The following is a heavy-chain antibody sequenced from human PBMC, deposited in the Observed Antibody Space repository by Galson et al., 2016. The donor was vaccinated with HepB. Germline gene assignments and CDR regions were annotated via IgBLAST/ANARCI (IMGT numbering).Heavy chain of an antibody. J-gene: IGHJ4*02. CDR2: IYWDDVK. Sequence: PALVKPPQTLTLTCTFSGFSLSTRGVAVGWIRQPPGKTLEWLALIYWDDVKRYSPSLVSRLTITRDTSKNQVVLTMTNMDPVETGTYYCVHSRADYNSGWAYYLDYWGQGTLVTVSS. V-gene: IGHV2-5*02. D-gene: IGHD5-12*01. CDR1: GFSLSTRGVA. CDR3: VHSRADYNSGWAYYLDY.